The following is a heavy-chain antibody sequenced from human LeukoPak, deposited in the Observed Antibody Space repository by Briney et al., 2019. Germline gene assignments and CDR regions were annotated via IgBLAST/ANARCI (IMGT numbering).Heavy chain of an antibody. CDR1: GGSISRYY. V-gene: IGHV4-59*01. J-gene: IGHJ4*02. CDR2: IYYSGST. Sequence: SETLSLTCTVSGGSISRYYWSWIRQPPGKGLEWIGYIYYSGSTNYNPSLKSRVTISVDTSKNQFSLRLSSVTAADTAVYYCARVTGYMTEDYFDYWGQGTLITVSS. D-gene: IGHD6-13*01. CDR3: ARVTGYMTEDYFDY.